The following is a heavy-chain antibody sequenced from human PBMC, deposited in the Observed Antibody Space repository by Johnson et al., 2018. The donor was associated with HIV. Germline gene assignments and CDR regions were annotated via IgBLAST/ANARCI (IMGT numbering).Heavy chain of an antibody. CDR2: IKRKIDGGTT. CDR1: GFTFSNAW. J-gene: IGHJ3*02. Sequence: VQLVESGGGLVKPGGSLRLSCAASGFTFSNAWMSWVRQAPGKGLEWVGRIKRKIDGGTTDYAAPVKGSFTISRDDSKNTLYLQMNSLKTEDTAVYYCTTGETYYYDSSGYYGDAFDIWGQGTMVTVSS. V-gene: IGHV3-15*01. D-gene: IGHD3-22*01. CDR3: TTGETYYYDSSGYYGDAFDI.